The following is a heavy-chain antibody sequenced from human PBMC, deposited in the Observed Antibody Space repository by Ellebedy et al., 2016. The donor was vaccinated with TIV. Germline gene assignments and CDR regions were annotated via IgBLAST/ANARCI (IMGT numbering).Heavy chain of an antibody. Sequence: MPSETLSLTCTVSGDSISSYYWSWIRQPPGKGLEWIGYISYSGSTNYNPSLKSRVTISLDTSKNQFSLKLSSGTAADTAVYYCARGLLYYDFWSGYYKGAGDYYYGMDVWGQGTTVTVSS. J-gene: IGHJ6*02. CDR1: GDSISSYY. CDR3: ARGLLYYDFWSGYYKGAGDYYYGMDV. CDR2: ISYSGST. D-gene: IGHD3-3*01. V-gene: IGHV4-59*01.